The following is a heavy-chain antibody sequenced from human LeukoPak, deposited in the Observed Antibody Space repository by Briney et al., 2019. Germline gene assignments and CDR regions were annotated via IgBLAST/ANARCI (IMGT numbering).Heavy chain of an antibody. CDR3: VRTWGSGYSAPPGD. CDR1: GFTFSSYA. V-gene: IGHV3-30-3*01. D-gene: IGHD6-13*01. Sequence: GRSLRLSCAASGFTFSSYAMQWVRQAPGKGLEWVALISYVGNNKYYADSVKGRFTISRDNSKNTLYLQMNSLGAEDTAVYYCVRTWGSGYSAPPGDWGQGSLVTVSS. CDR2: ISYVGNNK. J-gene: IGHJ4*02.